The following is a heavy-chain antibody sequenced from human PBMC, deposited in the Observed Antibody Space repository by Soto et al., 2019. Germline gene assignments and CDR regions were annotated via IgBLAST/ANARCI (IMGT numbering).Heavy chain of an antibody. CDR3: ARDWSQGMATEDYYYYGMDV. D-gene: IGHD5-12*01. J-gene: IGHJ6*02. Sequence: GASVKVSCKASGDTFTSYYMHWVRQAPGQGLEWMGIINPSGGSTSYAQKFQGRVTMTRDTSTSTVYMELSSLRSEDTAVYYCARDWSQGMATEDYYYYGMDVWGQGTTVTVSS. CDR2: INPSGGST. CDR1: GDTFTSYY. V-gene: IGHV1-46*01.